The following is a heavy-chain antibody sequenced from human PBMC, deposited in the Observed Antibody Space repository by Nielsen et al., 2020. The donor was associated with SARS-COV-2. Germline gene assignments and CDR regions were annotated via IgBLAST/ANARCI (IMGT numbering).Heavy chain of an antibody. CDR3: ARGEGGYGWYLPYYYYGMDV. CDR2: IYYSGST. V-gene: IGHV4-59*01. J-gene: IGHJ6*02. Sequence: WIRQPPGKGLEWIGYIYYSGSTNYNPSLKSRVTISVDTSKNQFSLKLSSVTAADTAVYYCARGEGGYGWYLPYYYYGMDVWGQGTTVTVSS. D-gene: IGHD5-12*01.